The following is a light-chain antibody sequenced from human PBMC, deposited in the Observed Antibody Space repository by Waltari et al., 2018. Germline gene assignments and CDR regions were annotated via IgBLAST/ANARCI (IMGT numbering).Light chain of an antibody. CDR2: GGN. CDR3: ATWDESLRGRV. V-gene: IGLV1-44*01. CDR1: SSNIGSNP. Sequence: QSVLTQPPSTSATPGQRVTISCSGSSSNIGSNPVSWFQQLPGTAPKLLIYGGNERPSGVSGRFAGSAAGTSASLAIRCLQSEDEADYYCATWDESLRGRVFGGGTKLTVL. J-gene: IGLJ3*02.